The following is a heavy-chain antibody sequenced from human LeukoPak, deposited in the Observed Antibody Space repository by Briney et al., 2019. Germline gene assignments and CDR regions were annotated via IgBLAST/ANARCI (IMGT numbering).Heavy chain of an antibody. CDR1: RGSISSYY. V-gene: IGHV4-4*07. CDR3: ARELVPRYAFDI. D-gene: IGHD2-8*01. Sequence: EASETLSLTCTVSRGSISSYYWSWIRQPAGKGLEWIGRIYTRGSTNYNPFLKSRVTMSVGTSKNQFSLKLSSVTAADTAVYYCARELVPRYAFDIWGQGTMVTVSS. CDR2: IYTRGST. J-gene: IGHJ3*02.